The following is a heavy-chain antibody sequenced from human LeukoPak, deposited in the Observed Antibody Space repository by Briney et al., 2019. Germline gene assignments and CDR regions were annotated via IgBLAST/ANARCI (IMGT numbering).Heavy chain of an antibody. V-gene: IGHV1-46*01. D-gene: IGHD5-18*01. CDR3: ARPTVPWIQLWSFDY. J-gene: IGHJ4*02. CDR1: GYTFTSYY. Sequence: ASVKVSCKASGYTFTSYYMHWVRQAPGRGLEWMGIINPSGGSTSYAQKFQGRVTMTRDTSTSTVYMEVSSLRSEDTAVYYCARPTVPWIQLWSFDYWGQGTLVTVSS. CDR2: INPSGGST.